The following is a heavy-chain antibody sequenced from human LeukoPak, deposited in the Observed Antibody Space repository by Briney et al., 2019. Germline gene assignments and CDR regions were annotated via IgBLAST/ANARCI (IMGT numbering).Heavy chain of an antibody. V-gene: IGHV3-30*04. J-gene: IGHJ4*02. CDR3: ARDSSRAFDY. D-gene: IGHD6-13*01. CDR1: GFTFSSYA. Sequence: TGGSLRLSCAASGFTFSSYAMHWVRQAPGKGLEWVAVISYDGSNKYYADSVKGRFTISRDNSKNTLYLQMNSLRAEDTAVYYCARDSSRAFDYWGQGTLVTVSS. CDR2: ISYDGSNK.